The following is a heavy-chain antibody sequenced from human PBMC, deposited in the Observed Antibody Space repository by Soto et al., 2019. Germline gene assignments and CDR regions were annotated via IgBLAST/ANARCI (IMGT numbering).Heavy chain of an antibody. D-gene: IGHD1-26*01. CDR1: GFTFSSCG. V-gene: IGHV3-30*03. Sequence: GGSLRLSCAASGFTFSSCGMHWVRQAPGKGLEWVAVISYDGSNKYYADSVKGRFTISRDNSKNTLYLQMNSLRAEDTAVYYCATLFSGSYEVYWGQGTLVTVSS. CDR2: ISYDGSNK. J-gene: IGHJ4*02. CDR3: ATLFSGSYEVY.